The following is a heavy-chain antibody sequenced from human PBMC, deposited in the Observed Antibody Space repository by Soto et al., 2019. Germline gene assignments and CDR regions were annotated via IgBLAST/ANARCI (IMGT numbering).Heavy chain of an antibody. V-gene: IGHV4-34*01. J-gene: IGHJ5*02. D-gene: IGHD2-8*02. CDR1: GGSFSGYY. CDR2: INDSGST. CDR3: ARLVVIGNWFDP. Sequence: PSETLSLTCAVYGGSFSGYYWSWIRQPPGKGLEWIGEINDSGSTNYNPSLKSRVTISVGTSKNQFSLKLSSVTAADTAVYYCARLVVIGNWFDPWGQGTLVTVSS.